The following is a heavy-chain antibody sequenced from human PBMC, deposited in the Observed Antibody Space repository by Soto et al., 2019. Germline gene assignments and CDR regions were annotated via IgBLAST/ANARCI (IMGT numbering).Heavy chain of an antibody. Sequence: GGSLRLSCAASGFSFSISPMHWVRQAPGKGPEWVALISYDGTNKFYADSVKGRFTISRDNSKSTLYLQVDSLRPEDAAVYYCARDPKTSGGQHWAFNYFDSWGQGTLVTISS. CDR2: ISYDGTNK. J-gene: IGHJ4*02. CDR3: ARDPKTSGGQHWAFNYFDS. D-gene: IGHD7-27*01. V-gene: IGHV3-30-3*01. CDR1: GFSFSISP.